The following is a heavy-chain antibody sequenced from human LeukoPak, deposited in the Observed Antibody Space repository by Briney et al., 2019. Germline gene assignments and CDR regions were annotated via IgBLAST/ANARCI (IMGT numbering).Heavy chain of an antibody. D-gene: IGHD3-22*01. CDR3: ARDHYYYDSSGHYFLTGHDAFDI. CDR1: GGSISSYY. J-gene: IGHJ3*02. Sequence: SETLSLTCTVSGGSISSYYWSLIRQPPGKGLEWIGYIYYSGSTNYNPSLKSRVTISVDTSKNQFSLKLSSVTAADTAVYYCARDHYYYDSSGHYFLTGHDAFDIWGQGTMVTVSS. CDR2: IYYSGST. V-gene: IGHV4-59*01.